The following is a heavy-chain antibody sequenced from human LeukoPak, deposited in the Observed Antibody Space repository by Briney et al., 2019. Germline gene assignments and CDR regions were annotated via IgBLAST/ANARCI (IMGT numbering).Heavy chain of an antibody. Sequence: SETLSLTCTVSGDSISTSNSYWGWIRQPPWKGLEWIGSIYYSGNTYYNPSLKSRVTISVDTSKNQFSLKLSSVTAADTAVYYCARVSVAAPGYYYYYMDVWGKGTTVTVSS. CDR3: ARVSVAAPGYYYYYMDV. CDR2: IYYSGNT. D-gene: IGHD6-13*01. V-gene: IGHV4-39*07. J-gene: IGHJ6*03. CDR1: GDSISTSNSY.